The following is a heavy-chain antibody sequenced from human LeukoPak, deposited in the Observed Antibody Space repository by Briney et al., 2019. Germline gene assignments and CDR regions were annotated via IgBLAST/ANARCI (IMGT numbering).Heavy chain of an antibody. CDR3: ARGPPDSGYAY. CDR1: GYTFTSYY. J-gene: IGHJ4*02. V-gene: IGHV1-46*01. CDR2: INPSGGST. D-gene: IGHD5-12*01. Sequence: ASVEVSCKASGYTFTSYYMHWVRQAPGQGLEWMGIINPSGGSTSYAQKFQGRVTMTRDTSTSTVYMELSRLRSDDTAVYYCARGPPDSGYAYWGQGTLVTVSS.